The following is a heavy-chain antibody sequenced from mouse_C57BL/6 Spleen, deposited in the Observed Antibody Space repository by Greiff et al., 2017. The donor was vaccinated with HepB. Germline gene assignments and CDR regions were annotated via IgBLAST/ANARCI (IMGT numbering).Heavy chain of an antibody. J-gene: IGHJ3*01. CDR2: IYPGDGDT. CDR3: VDGYPAWFAY. CDR1: GYAFSSSW. V-gene: IGHV1-82*01. D-gene: IGHD2-3*01. Sequence: VQLVESGPELVKPGASVKISCKASGYAFSSSWMNWVKQRPGKGLEWIGRIYPGDGDTNYNGKFKGKATLTADKSSSTAYMQLSSLTSEDSAVYFCVDGYPAWFAYWGQGTLVTVSA.